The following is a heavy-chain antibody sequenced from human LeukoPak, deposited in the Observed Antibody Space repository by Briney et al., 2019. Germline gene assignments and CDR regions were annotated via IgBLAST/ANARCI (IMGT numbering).Heavy chain of an antibody. V-gene: IGHV1-2*02. CDR3: ARAFCSGGDCYSKSNFDS. Sequence: ASVKVSCQASGYTFDENYIHWVRQAPGQGLEWMGWINPDSGGANYAQKFQGRVTMTRDTSITTAYMELSRLRSDDTAVYSCARAFCSGGDCYSKSNFDSWGQGTLVTVSS. J-gene: IGHJ4*02. D-gene: IGHD2-15*01. CDR1: GYTFDENY. CDR2: INPDSGGA.